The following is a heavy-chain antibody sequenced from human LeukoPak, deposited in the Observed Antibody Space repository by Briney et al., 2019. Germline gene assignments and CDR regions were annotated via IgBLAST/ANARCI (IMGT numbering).Heavy chain of an antibody. J-gene: IGHJ4*02. CDR3: AKDLKPDGKWEIDY. CDR1: GVTFTTYT. D-gene: IGHD1-26*01. CDR2: TLGDGRK. Sequence: GGSLRLSCATSGVTFTTYTMNWVRQAPGKRLEFVSSTLGDGRKYYIDSVQGRFAISRDTRTNTLYLQMDSLRVEDTAIYYCAKDLKPDGKWEIDYWGQGTLVTVSS. V-gene: IGHV3-23*01.